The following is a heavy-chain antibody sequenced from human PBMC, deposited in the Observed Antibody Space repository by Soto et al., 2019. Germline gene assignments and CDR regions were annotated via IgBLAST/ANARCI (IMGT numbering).Heavy chain of an antibody. CDR3: ARDWGACTPGECYSHGFDL. V-gene: IGHV3-33*01. J-gene: IGHJ3*01. CDR1: GFTLDTYG. CDR2: SWHDGRHL. D-gene: IGHD2-21*01. Sequence: QEQLVESGGGMVQPGGSLRLSCAVSGFTLDTYGVHWVRQAAGQGLEWVAVSWHDGRHLDYADSVRGRFTVFRDDSKNTLFLEMNGLRGGDTAVYYCARDWGACTPGECYSHGFDLWGQGTLVTVSS.